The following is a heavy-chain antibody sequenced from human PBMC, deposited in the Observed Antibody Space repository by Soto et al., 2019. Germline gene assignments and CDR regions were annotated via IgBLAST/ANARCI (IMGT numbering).Heavy chain of an antibody. CDR1: GFTFSSYA. D-gene: IGHD2-15*01. CDR2: ISYDGSNK. J-gene: IGHJ6*02. Sequence: GSLRLSCAASGFTFSSYAMHWVRQAPGKGLEWVAVISYDGSNKYYADSVKGRFTISRDNSKNTLXXXXXXXXXXXTAVYYCARHFAGVVAATLYYYYGMDVWGQGTTVTVSS. CDR3: ARHFAGVVAATLYYYYGMDV. V-gene: IGHV3-30-3*01.